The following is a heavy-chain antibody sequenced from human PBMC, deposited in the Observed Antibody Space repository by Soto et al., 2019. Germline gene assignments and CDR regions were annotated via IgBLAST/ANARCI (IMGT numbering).Heavy chain of an antibody. J-gene: IGHJ3*02. CDR1: GGSISRGGYY. Sequence: QVQLQESGPGLVKPSQTLSLTCTVSGGSISRGGYYWSWIRQHPVKGLEWIGYIYYSGSTYYNPFLKRRVTISVDTSKNQFSLKLSSVTAADTAVYYCARGRSSSWYEWLFDAFDIWGQGTMVTVSS. CDR2: IYYSGST. D-gene: IGHD6-13*01. V-gene: IGHV4-31*03. CDR3: ARGRSSSWYEWLFDAFDI.